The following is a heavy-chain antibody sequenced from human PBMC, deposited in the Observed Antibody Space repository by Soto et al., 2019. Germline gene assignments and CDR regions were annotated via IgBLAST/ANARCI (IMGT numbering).Heavy chain of an antibody. CDR1: GFTFSSYS. D-gene: IGHD2-15*01. CDR2: ISSSSSYI. V-gene: IGHV3-21*01. CDR3: ARAQIPTYSNGPSDY. J-gene: IGHJ4*02. Sequence: PGGSLRLSCAASGFTFSSYSMNWVRQAPGKGLEWVSSISSSSSYIYYADSVKGRFTISRDNAKNSLYLQMNSLRAEDTAVYYCARAQIPTYSNGPSDYWGQGTLVTVSS.